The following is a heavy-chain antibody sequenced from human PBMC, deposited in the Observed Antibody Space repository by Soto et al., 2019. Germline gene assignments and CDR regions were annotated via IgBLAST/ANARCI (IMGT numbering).Heavy chain of an antibody. CDR3: ARGGYCSGGSCYSGRSNYYYYGMDV. V-gene: IGHV3-33*01. D-gene: IGHD2-15*01. CDR1: GFTFSSYG. J-gene: IGHJ6*02. CDR2: IWYDGSNK. Sequence: PGGSLRLSCAASGFTFSSYGMHWVRQAPGKGLEWVAVIWYDGSNKYYADSVKGRFTISRDNSKNTLYLQMNSLRAEDTFFYYCARGGYCSGGSCYSGRSNYYYYGMDVWGQGTTVTVSS.